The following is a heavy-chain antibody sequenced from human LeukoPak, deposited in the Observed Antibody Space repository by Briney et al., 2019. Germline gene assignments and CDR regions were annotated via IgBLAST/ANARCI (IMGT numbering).Heavy chain of an antibody. CDR1: GYTFTVSS. CDR3: ARGNGDYPDY. CDR2: TNPNSGAT. Sequence: ASVKVSCKASGYTFTVSSIHWVRQAPGQGLEWMGSTNPNSGATKYAQNFQGRVTMTRDTSISTAYMELSRLRSEDTAVYYCARGNGDYPDYWGQGTLVTVS. J-gene: IGHJ4*02. D-gene: IGHD4-17*01. V-gene: IGHV1-2*02.